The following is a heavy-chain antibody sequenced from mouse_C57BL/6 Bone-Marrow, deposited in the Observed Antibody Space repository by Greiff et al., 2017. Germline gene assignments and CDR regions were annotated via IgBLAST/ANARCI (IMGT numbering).Heavy chain of an antibody. CDR3: ATLRLAY. J-gene: IGHJ3*01. Sequence: EVQLQESGGGLVKPGGSLKLSCAASGFTFSDYGMHWVRQAPEKGLEWVAYISSGSSTIYYADTVKGRFTISRDNAKNTLFLQMTSLRSEDTAMYYCATLRLAYWGQGTLVTVAA. V-gene: IGHV5-17*01. CDR2: ISSGSSTI. CDR1: GFTFSDYG.